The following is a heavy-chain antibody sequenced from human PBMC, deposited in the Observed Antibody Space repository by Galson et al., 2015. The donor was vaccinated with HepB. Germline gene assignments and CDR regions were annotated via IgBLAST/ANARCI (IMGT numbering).Heavy chain of an antibody. Sequence: PALVKPTQTLTLTCTFSGFSLGTSGVGVGWIRQPPGKALEWLALIYWDDDKRYSPSLESRLTITKDTSKNQVVLTMTNMDPVDTATYYCAHRGFSSIWYLNAFDIWGQGTMVTVSS. V-gene: IGHV2-5*02. CDR1: GFSLGTSGVG. D-gene: IGHD6-13*01. CDR2: IYWDDDK. J-gene: IGHJ3*02. CDR3: AHRGFSSIWYLNAFDI.